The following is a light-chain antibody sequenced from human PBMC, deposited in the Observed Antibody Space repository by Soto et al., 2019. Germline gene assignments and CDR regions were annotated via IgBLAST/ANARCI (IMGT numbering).Light chain of an antibody. V-gene: IGKV1-5*03. Sequence: IQMPQSPWSLSSSVGDRVPITCRSSQSISTWLACYHQKPAKATNLLIYYDSSLESGVPSRFSGSGSGTEFTLNFSSLQPDDFANYYCQQYNSYPFTFGQGTRLEIK. CDR2: YDS. CDR1: QSISTW. J-gene: IGKJ5*01. CDR3: QQYNSYPFT.